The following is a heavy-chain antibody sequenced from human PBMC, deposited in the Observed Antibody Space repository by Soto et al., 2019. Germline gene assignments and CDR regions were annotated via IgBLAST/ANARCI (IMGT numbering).Heavy chain of an antibody. D-gene: IGHD1-26*01. J-gene: IGHJ6*02. V-gene: IGHV4-59*02. CDR1: GGSVSNYY. CDR2: IFYSGST. Sequence: PSETLSLTCTVSGGSVSNYYWTWVRQPPGKGLEWIGYIFYSGSTNYNSSLKSRVTISIDTSKNQLSLELTSVTAADTAVYYCARTGATVYYYYYGKDVWGQGTTVTVSS. CDR3: ARTGATVYYYYYGKDV.